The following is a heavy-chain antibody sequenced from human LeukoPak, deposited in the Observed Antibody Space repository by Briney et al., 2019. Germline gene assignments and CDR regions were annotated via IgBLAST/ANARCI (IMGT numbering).Heavy chain of an antibody. D-gene: IGHD3-3*01. V-gene: IGHV3-23*01. CDR3: AKDYGDFGSSYFCAFDV. Sequence: GGSLRLSCIGPGFRFSSYAMSWVRQAPGKGLEWVSGISGSGGATYYIDPAKGRFSISRDNSKSTLYLRMTSLRAEDTAVYYCAKDYGDFGSSYFCAFDVWGPGTIVSVSS. CDR2: ISGSGGAT. CDR1: GFRFSSYA. J-gene: IGHJ3*01.